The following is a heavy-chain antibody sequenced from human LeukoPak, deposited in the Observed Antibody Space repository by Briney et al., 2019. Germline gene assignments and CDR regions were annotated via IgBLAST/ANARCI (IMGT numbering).Heavy chain of an antibody. J-gene: IGHJ5*02. CDR1: GGSFSGYY. Sequence: PSETLSLTCAVYGGSFSGYYWSWIRQPPGKGLEWIGEINHSGSTNYNPSLKSRVTISVDTSKNQFSLKLSSVTAADTAVYYCARGHTEDALWFGELGFDPWGQGTLVTVSS. D-gene: IGHD3-10*01. CDR3: ARGHTEDALWFGELGFDP. V-gene: IGHV4-34*01. CDR2: INHSGST.